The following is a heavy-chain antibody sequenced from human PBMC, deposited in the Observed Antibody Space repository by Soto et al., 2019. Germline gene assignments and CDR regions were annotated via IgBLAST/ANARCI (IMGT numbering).Heavy chain of an antibody. CDR2: ITWNGNVI. V-gene: IGHV3-9*01. D-gene: IGHD2-8*02. CDR3: AKGGPDAFCAGGRCYFDS. Sequence: EVQMVGSGGGFIQPGRSLGLSCAASGFTFDDYAMHWVRRVPGRGLEWVSSITWNGNVIGYADSVKGRFTVSRDNAKNSLYLQMGDLRPEDTALYYCAKGGPDAFCAGGRCYFDSWGQGIQVTVTS. J-gene: IGHJ4*03. CDR1: GFTFDDYA.